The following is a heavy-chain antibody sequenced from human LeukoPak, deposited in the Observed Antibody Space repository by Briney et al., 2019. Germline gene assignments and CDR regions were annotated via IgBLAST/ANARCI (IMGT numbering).Heavy chain of an antibody. CDR2: IYYTGSS. D-gene: IGHD4-23*01. CDR3: ARLHYGGNYGYYYYYMDV. J-gene: IGHJ6*03. CDR1: GDSISSSSYY. Sequence: SETLSLTCNVSGDSISSSSYYWSWIRVPPGKGLEWIGSIYYTGSSYYNPSLKSRVTISVDTSKNQFSLKLSSVTAADTAVYYCARLHYGGNYGYYYYYMDVWGKGTTVTISS. V-gene: IGHV4-39*01.